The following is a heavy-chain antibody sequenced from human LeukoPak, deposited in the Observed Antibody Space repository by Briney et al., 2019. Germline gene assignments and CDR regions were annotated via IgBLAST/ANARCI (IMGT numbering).Heavy chain of an antibody. CDR3: AAGNGWLSPLDY. J-gene: IGHJ4*02. D-gene: IGHD3-9*01. CDR2: IIPIFGTA. Sequence: SVKVSCNASGGTFSSYAISLVRQAPGQGLEWMGGIIPIFGTANYAQKFQGRVTITADESTSTAYMELSSLRSEDTAVYYCAAGNGWLSPLDYWGQGTLVTVSS. CDR1: GGTFSSYA. V-gene: IGHV1-69*01.